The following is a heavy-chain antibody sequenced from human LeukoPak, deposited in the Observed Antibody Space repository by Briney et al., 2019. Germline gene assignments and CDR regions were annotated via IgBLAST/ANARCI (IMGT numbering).Heavy chain of an antibody. Sequence: GGSLRLSCAASGFTFSSYSMNWVRRAPGKGLEWVSYISSSSSTIYYADSVKGRFTISRDNAKNSLYLQMNSLRAEDTAVYYCARDTGDYNAFDIWGQGTMVTVSS. CDR3: ARDTGDYNAFDI. CDR1: GFTFSSYS. J-gene: IGHJ3*02. V-gene: IGHV3-48*01. D-gene: IGHD4-17*01. CDR2: ISSSSSTI.